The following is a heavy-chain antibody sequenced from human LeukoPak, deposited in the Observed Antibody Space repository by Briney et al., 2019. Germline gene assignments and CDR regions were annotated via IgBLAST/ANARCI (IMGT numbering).Heavy chain of an antibody. CDR3: ARVGSVRYFDWLLNGFDY. Sequence: PGGSLRLSCAASGFTFSSYWMSWVRQATGKGLEWVANIKQDGCEKYYVYSVKGRFTISTDNAKNSLYLQMNSLRAEDTAVYYCARVGSVRYFDWLLNGFDYWGQGTLVTVSS. CDR2: IKQDGCEK. CDR1: GFTFSSYW. J-gene: IGHJ4*02. V-gene: IGHV3-7*01. D-gene: IGHD3-9*01.